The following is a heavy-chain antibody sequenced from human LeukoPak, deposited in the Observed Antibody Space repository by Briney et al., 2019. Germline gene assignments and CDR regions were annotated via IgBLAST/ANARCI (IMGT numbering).Heavy chain of an antibody. J-gene: IGHJ4*02. Sequence: GGSLRLSCAASGFTFSNYWMTWVRQAPGKGLEWVANIKKDGSEKYYVDSVRGRFTISRDNAKNSLDLQMSSLRAEDTAVYYCARYSGSYHGFDYWGQGTLVTVSS. V-gene: IGHV3-7*04. CDR1: GFTFSNYW. D-gene: IGHD1-26*01. CDR2: IKKDGSEK. CDR3: ARYSGSYHGFDY.